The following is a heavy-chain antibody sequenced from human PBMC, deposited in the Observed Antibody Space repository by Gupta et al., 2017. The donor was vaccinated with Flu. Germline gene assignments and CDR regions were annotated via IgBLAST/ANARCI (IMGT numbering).Heavy chain of an antibody. D-gene: IGHD2-2*01. CDR3: ARLVDVVVPAALGGRNWFDP. Sequence: QVPLQESGPGLIKPSETLSLTCTVSVGSISSYKWSWIRQPPGKGLEWIGNIYYSGSSNYNPSFKSRITISVDTYKNQFSIKLNSVTAADTAVYYCARLVDVVVPAALGGRNWFDPWGQGTLVTVSS. J-gene: IGHJ5*02. CDR1: VGSISSYK. V-gene: IGHV4-59*08. CDR2: IYYSGSS.